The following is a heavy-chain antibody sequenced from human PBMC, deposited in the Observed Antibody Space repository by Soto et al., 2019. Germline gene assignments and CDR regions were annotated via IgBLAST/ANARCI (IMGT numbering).Heavy chain of an antibody. Sequence: QVQLVQSGAEVKKPGSSVKVSCKASGGTFSPYTINWVRQAPGHGLEWRGRIIPFHGVTNYAQKFQARVTITADKSTSTAYMELSGLRFEDTAMYYCTRDWEITVSTWSFGGFWGRGTLVTVSS. CDR1: GGTFSPYT. V-gene: IGHV1-69*08. D-gene: IGHD3-10*01. J-gene: IGHJ4*02. CDR2: IIPFHGVT. CDR3: TRDWEITVSTWSFGGF.